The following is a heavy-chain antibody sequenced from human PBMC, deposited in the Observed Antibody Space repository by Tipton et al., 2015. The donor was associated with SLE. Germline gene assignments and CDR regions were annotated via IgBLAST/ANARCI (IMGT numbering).Heavy chain of an antibody. CDR1: GASITNYY. CDR3: ARGGASSKCFEL. D-gene: IGHD6-6*01. J-gene: IGHJ2*01. CDR2: IHYSGTT. V-gene: IGHV4-59*01. Sequence: TLSLTCTVSGASITNYYWSWIRQPPGKGLEWIAFIHYSGTTNYNPSLKSRVTISVDTSKNQFSLKVTSVTAADTAVYYCARGGASSKCFELWGRGTLVTVSS.